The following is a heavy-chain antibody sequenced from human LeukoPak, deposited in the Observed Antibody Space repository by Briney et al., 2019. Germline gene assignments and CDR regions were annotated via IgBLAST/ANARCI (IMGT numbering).Heavy chain of an antibody. Sequence: SESLSLTCTVSGHSISSGYYWGWIRQPPGKGLEWIGSSYHSGSTYYNPSLKSRVTISVDTSKNQFSLKLSSVTAADTAVYYCGRCGPDTADPFDYWGQGTLVTVSS. J-gene: IGHJ4*02. D-gene: IGHD5-18*01. CDR1: GHSISSGYY. V-gene: IGHV4-38-2*02. CDR3: GRCGPDTADPFDY. CDR2: SYHSGST.